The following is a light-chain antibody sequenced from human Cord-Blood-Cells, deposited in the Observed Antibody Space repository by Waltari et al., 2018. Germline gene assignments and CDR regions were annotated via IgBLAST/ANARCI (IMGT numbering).Light chain of an antibody. CDR1: QSISSY. J-gene: IGKJ1*01. Sequence: DLQMTQSPSSLSASVGDRVTITCRASQSISSYLNWYQQKPGKAPKLLLYAASSLQSGVPSRFSGSGSGTDFNRTISSLQPEAFATYYCQQSYSTPRTFVQGTKVEIK. V-gene: IGKV1-39*01. CDR3: QQSYSTPRT. CDR2: AAS.